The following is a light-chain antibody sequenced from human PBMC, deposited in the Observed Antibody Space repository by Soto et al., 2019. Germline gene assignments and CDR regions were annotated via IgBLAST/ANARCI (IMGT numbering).Light chain of an antibody. Sequence: EIVRTQSPATLSVSPGERATLSCRASQSVSSKLAWYQQKPGQGPRLLIYGASSRATGIPARFSGSGSGTEFTLTISSLQSEDFAVYYCQHYSTWLWTFGQGTKVEIK. V-gene: IGKV3-15*01. CDR3: QHYSTWLWT. CDR2: GAS. J-gene: IGKJ1*01. CDR1: QSVSSK.